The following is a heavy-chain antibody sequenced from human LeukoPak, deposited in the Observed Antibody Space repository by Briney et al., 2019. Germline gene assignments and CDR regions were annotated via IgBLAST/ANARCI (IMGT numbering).Heavy chain of an antibody. Sequence: PSETLSLTCTVSGGSISSGGYYWSWIRQPPGKGLEWIGEINHSGSTNYNPSLKSRVTISVDMSKNQFSLKLTSVTAADTAVYYCASRYHPPAAMAASSSWFDPWGQGTLVTVSS. D-gene: IGHD2-2*01. V-gene: IGHV4-39*07. CDR1: GGSISSGGYY. CDR2: INHSGST. CDR3: ASRYHPPAAMAASSSWFDP. J-gene: IGHJ5*02.